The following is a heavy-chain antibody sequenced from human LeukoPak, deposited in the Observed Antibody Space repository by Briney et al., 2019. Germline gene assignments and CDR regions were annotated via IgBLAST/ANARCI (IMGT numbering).Heavy chain of an antibody. J-gene: IGHJ4*02. CDR2: IIPIFGTA. V-gene: IGHV1-69*13. Sequence: SVKVSCKASGGTFSSYAISWVRQAPGQGLEWMGGIIPIFGTANYAQKFQGRVTITADESTSTAYMELSSLRSEDTAVYYCARGRRYSSGWYFRLGYWGQGTLVTVSS. D-gene: IGHD6-19*01. CDR3: ARGRRYSSGWYFRLGY. CDR1: GGTFSSYA.